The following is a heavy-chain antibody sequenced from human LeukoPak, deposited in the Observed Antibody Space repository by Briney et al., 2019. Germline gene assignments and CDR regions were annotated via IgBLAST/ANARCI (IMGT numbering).Heavy chain of an antibody. Sequence: PSETLSLTCAVSSYSISSYYWSWIRQPPGKGLEWIGYIYYSGSTNYNPSLKSRVTISVDTSKNQFSLKLSSVTAADTAVYYCARELSGPHAFDIWGQGTMVTVSS. CDR1: SYSISSYY. J-gene: IGHJ3*02. CDR2: IYYSGST. D-gene: IGHD3-3*01. CDR3: ARELSGPHAFDI. V-gene: IGHV4-59*01.